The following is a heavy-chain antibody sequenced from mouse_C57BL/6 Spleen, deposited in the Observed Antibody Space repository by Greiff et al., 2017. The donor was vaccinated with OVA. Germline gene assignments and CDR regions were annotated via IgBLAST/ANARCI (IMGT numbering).Heavy chain of an antibody. CDR3: ERGEYYYGSSDEGFAY. V-gene: IGHV1-54*01. D-gene: IGHD1-1*01. CDR1: GYAFTNYL. CDR2: INPGSGGT. Sequence: VKVVESGAELVRPGTSVKVSCKASGYAFTNYLIEWVKQRPGQGLEWIGVINPGSGGTNYNEKFKGKATLTADKSSSTAYMQLSSLTSEDSAVYCGERGEYYYGSSDEGFAYWGKGTLVTVSA. J-gene: IGHJ3*01.